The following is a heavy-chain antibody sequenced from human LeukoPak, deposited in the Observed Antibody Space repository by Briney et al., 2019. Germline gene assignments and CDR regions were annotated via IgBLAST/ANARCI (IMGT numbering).Heavy chain of an antibody. CDR2: ISSSGSTI. CDR1: GFTFSGYY. V-gene: IGHV3-11*01. D-gene: IGHD3-3*01. J-gene: IGHJ5*02. CDR3: ARDSNDFWSGYYKERWFDP. Sequence: GGSRRLSCAASGFTFSGYYMSWIRQAPGKGLEWVSYISSSGSTIYYADSVKGRFTISRDNAKNSLYLQMNSLRAEDTAVYYCARDSNDFWSGYYKERWFDPWGQGTLVTVSS.